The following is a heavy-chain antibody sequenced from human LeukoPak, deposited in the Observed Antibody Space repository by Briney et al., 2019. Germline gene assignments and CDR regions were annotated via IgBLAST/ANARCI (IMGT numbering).Heavy chain of an antibody. CDR2: IYYSGGT. D-gene: IGHD3-3*01. CDR1: GGSISSSSYY. J-gene: IGHJ4*02. CDR3: ARRDYDFWSGYHDY. Sequence: PSETLSLTCTVSGGSISSSSYYWGWIRRPPGKRLEWIGSIYYSGGTYYNPSLKSRVTISVDTSKNQFSLKLSSVTAADTAVYYCARRDYDFWSGYHDYWGQGTLVTVSS. V-gene: IGHV4-39*01.